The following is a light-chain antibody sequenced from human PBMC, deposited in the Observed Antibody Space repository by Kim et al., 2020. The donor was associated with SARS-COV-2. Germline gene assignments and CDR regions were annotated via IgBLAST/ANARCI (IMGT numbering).Light chain of an antibody. Sequence: SYELTQPPSVSVAPGKTATIACGGNNLGTSDVHWYQQRPGQAPLLVIYYNVDRPSGIPERFSGSKSGNTATLTISRVEAGDEADYYCQVWDPTNRLYVVFGGGTKLTVL. J-gene: IGLJ2*01. CDR2: YNV. CDR1: NLGTSD. CDR3: QVWDPTNRLYVV. V-gene: IGLV3-21*04.